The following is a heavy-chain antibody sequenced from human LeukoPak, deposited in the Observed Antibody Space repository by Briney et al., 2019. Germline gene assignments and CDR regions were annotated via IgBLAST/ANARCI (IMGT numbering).Heavy chain of an antibody. CDR3: ARTVGARTFYFDH. CDR1: GGSISSGVYS. Sequence: SQTLSLTCTVSGGSISSGVYSWSWIRQHPGKGLEWMGYIFYTGRVSYNPSLKSRITISVDSTRNHFSLEVSSVTAADTAVYYCARTVGARTFYFDHWGHGTLVTVSS. CDR2: IFYTGRV. J-gene: IGHJ4*01. V-gene: IGHV4-31*03. D-gene: IGHD1-26*01.